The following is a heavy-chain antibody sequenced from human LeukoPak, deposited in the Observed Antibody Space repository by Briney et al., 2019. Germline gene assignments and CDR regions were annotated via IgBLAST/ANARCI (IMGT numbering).Heavy chain of an antibody. V-gene: IGHV1-69*05. CDR3: AESSLGYCSSTSCSRNYYMDV. D-gene: IGHD2-2*01. CDR2: IIPIFGTA. Sequence: ASVKVSCKASGGTFSSYAISWVRQAPGQGLEWMGGIIPIFGTANYAQKFQGRVTITTDESTSTAYMELSSLRSEDTAVYYCAESSLGYCSSTSCSRNYYMDVWGKGTTVTVSS. J-gene: IGHJ6*03. CDR1: GGTFSSYA.